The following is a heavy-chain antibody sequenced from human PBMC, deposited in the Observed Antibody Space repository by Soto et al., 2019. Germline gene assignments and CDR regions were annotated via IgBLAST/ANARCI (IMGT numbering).Heavy chain of an antibody. D-gene: IGHD2-2*01. CDR1: GGSITSTIDY. J-gene: IGHJ5*01. CDR3: ARRGSASWRNWFDS. Sequence: SSETLSLTCSVSGGSITSTIDYWGWIRQSPGKGLEWIGNIYYDGSTFYNPSLKSRVTISVDTSKRQFSLRVSSVTAADTAVYYCARRGSASWRNWFDSWGQGTLVTVSS. V-gene: IGHV4-39*01. CDR2: IYYDGST.